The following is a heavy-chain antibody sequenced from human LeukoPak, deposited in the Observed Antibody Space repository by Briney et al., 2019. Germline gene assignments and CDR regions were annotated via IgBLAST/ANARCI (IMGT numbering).Heavy chain of an antibody. V-gene: IGHV4-59*08. CDR2: IYYSGNT. J-gene: IGHJ4*02. CDR3: ARHLRGVMTCFDY. CDR1: GGSISSYY. Sequence: SETLSLTCTVSGGSISSYYWSWIRQPPGKGLEWIGYIYYSGNTNHNPSLESRVTISVDTSKNQLSLNLNSVTAADTAVYYCARHLRGVMTCFDYWGQGALVTVSS. D-gene: IGHD2-21*02.